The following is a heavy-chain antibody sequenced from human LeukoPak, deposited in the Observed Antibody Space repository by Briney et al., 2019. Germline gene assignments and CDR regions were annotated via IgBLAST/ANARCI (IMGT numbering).Heavy chain of an antibody. Sequence: PSETLSLTCAVSGYSISSGYYWGWIRQPPGKGLEWIGSIYHSRSTYYNPSLKSRVTISVDTSKNQFSLKLSSVTAADTAVYYCASQDGYNYDDWFDPWGQGTLVTVSS. CDR3: ASQDGYNYDDWFDP. CDR2: IYHSRST. J-gene: IGHJ5*02. D-gene: IGHD5-24*01. V-gene: IGHV4-38-2*01. CDR1: GYSISSGYY.